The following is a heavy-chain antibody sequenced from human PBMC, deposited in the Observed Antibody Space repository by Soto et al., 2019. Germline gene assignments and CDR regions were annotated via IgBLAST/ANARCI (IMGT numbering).Heavy chain of an antibody. D-gene: IGHD5-12*01. CDR3: ARGDRVADS. J-gene: IGHJ4*02. CDR2: ISGSGSDT. Sequence: QVQLVESGGDLVKPGGSLRLSCAASGFTFSATYMSWIRQVPGKGLEWVSYISGSGSDTRYTDSVRGRFTISRDNAKNSLYLPMNSLKVEDTALYYCARGDRVADSWGPGTLVTVS. CDR1: GFTFSATY. V-gene: IGHV3-11*05.